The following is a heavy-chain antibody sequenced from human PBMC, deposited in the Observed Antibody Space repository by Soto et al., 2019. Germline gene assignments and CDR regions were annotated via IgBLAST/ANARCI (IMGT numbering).Heavy chain of an antibody. CDR3: ASVLGSGSYYPDY. CDR1: GGSFSGYY. J-gene: IGHJ4*02. D-gene: IGHD3-10*01. Sequence: QVQLQQWGAGLLKPSETLSLTCAVYGGSFSGYYWSWIRQPPGKGLEWIGEINHSGSTNYNPSLKSRGTISVDTSRNHFSLKLSSVTAADTAVYYCASVLGSGSYYPDYWGQGTLVTVSS. V-gene: IGHV4-34*01. CDR2: INHSGST.